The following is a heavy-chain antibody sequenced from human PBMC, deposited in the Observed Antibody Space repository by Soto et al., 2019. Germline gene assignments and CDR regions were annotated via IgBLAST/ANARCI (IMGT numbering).Heavy chain of an antibody. J-gene: IGHJ4*02. CDR3: ARDPKTSGGQHWAFNYFDS. CDR2: ISYDGTNK. Sequence: GGSLRLSCAAAGFSFSISPMHWVRQAPGKGPEWVALISYDGTNKFYADSVKGRFTISRDNSKSTLYLQVDSLRPEDAAVYYCARDPKTSGGQHWAFNYFDSWGQGTLVTVSS. D-gene: IGHD7-27*01. CDR1: GFSFSISP. V-gene: IGHV3-30-3*01.